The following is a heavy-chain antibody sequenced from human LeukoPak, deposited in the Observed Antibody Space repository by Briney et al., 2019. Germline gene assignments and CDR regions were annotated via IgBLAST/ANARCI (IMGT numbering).Heavy chain of an antibody. CDR1: GYSISTSYY. Sequence: PSETLSLTCTVSGYSISTSYYWGWLRQPPGKGLGWIGSIYHSGNTYYNPSLKSRVTISVDTSKNQFSLKLNSVTAADTAVYYCARAGYGDSDFDYWGQGTLVTVSS. CDR2: IYHSGNT. D-gene: IGHD4-17*01. V-gene: IGHV4-38-2*02. J-gene: IGHJ4*02. CDR3: ARAGYGDSDFDY.